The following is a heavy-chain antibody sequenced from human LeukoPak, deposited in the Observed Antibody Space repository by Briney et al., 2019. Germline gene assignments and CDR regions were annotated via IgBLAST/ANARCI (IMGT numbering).Heavy chain of an antibody. V-gene: IGHV1-2*02. J-gene: IGHJ4*02. D-gene: IGHD5-24*01. Sequence: ASVKVSCKASGYTFTDYYMHWVRQAPGQGLEWMGWINPNSGGTSYAQKLQGRVAMTRDTSISTAYMELRGLRSDDTAVYFCARAAHVDMATLIDYWGQGTLVTVSS. CDR3: ARAAHVDMATLIDY. CDR1: GYTFTDYY. CDR2: INPNSGGT.